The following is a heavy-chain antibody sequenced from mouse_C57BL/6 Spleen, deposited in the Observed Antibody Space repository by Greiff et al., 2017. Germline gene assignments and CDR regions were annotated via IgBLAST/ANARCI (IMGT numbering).Heavy chain of an antibody. CDR2: ISSGGDYI. D-gene: IGHD2-1*01. CDR3: TRDRGYGNYAWFAY. Sequence: EVQRVESGEGLVKPGGSLKLSCAASGFTFSSYAMSWVRQTPEKRLEWVAYISSGGDYIYYADTVKGRFTISRDNARNTLYLQMSSLKSEDTAMYYCTRDRGYGNYAWFAYWGQGTLVTVSA. V-gene: IGHV5-9-1*02. J-gene: IGHJ3*01. CDR1: GFTFSSYA.